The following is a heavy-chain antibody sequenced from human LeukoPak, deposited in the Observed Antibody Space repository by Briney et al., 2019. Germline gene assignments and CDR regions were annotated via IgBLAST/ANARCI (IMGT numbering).Heavy chain of an antibody. D-gene: IGHD3-22*01. CDR3: ARTSYYDTSTSYYIRNHFDY. V-gene: IGHV3-64D*06. CDR2: ISRNGGRT. CDR1: GFTLNRYP. Sequence: PGGSLRLSCSASGFTLNRYPVHWVRQAPEKGLEYVSGISRNGGRTYYADSVKGRFTISRDNSKNTLYLQMSILRAEVTAVYYCARTSYYDTSTSYYIRNHFDYLCQGTLVTVSS. J-gene: IGHJ4*02.